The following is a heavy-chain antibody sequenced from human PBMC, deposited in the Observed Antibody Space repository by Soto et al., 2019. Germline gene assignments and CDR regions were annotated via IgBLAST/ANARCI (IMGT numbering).Heavy chain of an antibody. V-gene: IGHV3-23*01. D-gene: IGHD2-21*01. J-gene: IGHJ4*02. CDR3: AQDRGWGVVSPSHDY. Sequence: EVQLLESGGGLVQPGGSLRVSCAASGFTFRTFVMSWVRQAPGKGLEWVSAIRGSGGETCYADAVKGRFTISRDNSRNTLYLQMNSLRDEDTALYFCAQDRGWGVVSPSHDYWGRGTLVTVSS. CDR2: IRGSGGET. CDR1: GFTFRTFV.